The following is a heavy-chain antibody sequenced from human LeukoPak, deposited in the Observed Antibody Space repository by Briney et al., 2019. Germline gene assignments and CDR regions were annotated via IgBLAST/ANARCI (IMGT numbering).Heavy chain of an antibody. CDR3: ARERVGAEPAFDY. D-gene: IGHD1-26*01. J-gene: IGHJ4*02. CDR1: GGPFRGFF. V-gene: IGHV4-34*10. CDR2: ISHSGSS. Sequence: PSETLSLTCAVYGGPFRGFFWSWIRQAPGKGLEWIGEISHSGSSNYNPSPKSRITISVDTSKSQFSLRLTSVTAADTAVYYCARERVGAEPAFDYWGQGTLVTVSS.